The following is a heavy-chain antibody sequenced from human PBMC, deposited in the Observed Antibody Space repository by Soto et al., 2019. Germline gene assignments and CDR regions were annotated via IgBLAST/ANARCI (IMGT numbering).Heavy chain of an antibody. CDR1: GFTFSSYG. J-gene: IGHJ6*02. V-gene: IGHV3-33*01. Sequence: PGGSLRLSCAASGFTFSSYGMHWVRQAPGKGLEWVAVIWYDGSNKYYADSVKGRFTISRDNSKNTLYLQMNSLRAEDTAVYYCARDLRYCSSTRCYSNGMDVWGQLPTVTVSS. CDR2: IWYDGSNK. CDR3: ARDLRYCSSTRCYSNGMDV. D-gene: IGHD2-2*01.